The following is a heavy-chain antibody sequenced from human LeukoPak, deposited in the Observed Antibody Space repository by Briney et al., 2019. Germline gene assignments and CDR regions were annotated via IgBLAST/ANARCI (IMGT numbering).Heavy chain of an antibody. CDR2: VFDSGRT. CDR1: GGSMTTHH. CDR3: TTIKRGDIFGYFDF. V-gene: IGHV4-59*11. D-gene: IGHD5-18*01. J-gene: IGHJ4*02. Sequence: PSETLSLTCTVSGGSMTTHHWNWIRQTPGKGLEWIGYVFDSGRTKVNPSLMSRVTLSTDTSKNQLSLRLSSVTAADTAVYYCTTIKRGDIFGYFDFWGQGILVTVSS.